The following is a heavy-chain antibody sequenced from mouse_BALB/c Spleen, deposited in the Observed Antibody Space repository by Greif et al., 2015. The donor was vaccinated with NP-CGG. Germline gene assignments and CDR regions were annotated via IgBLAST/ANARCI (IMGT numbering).Heavy chain of an antibody. CDR3: ARYYYGSSYYFDY. V-gene: IGHV3-8*02. D-gene: IGHD1-1*01. J-gene: IGHJ2*01. CDR2: ISYSGST. CDR1: GDSITSGY. Sequence: EVKLVESGPSLVKPSQTLSLTCSVTGDSITSGYWNWIRKFPGNKLEYMGYISYSGSTYYNPSHKSRISITRDTSKNQYYLRLNSVTTEDTATYYCARYYYGSSYYFDYWGQGTTLTVSS.